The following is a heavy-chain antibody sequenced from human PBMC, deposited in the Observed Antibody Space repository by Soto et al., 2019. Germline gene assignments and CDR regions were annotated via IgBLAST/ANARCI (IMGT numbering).Heavy chain of an antibody. D-gene: IGHD3-3*01. CDR3: ARDNYANYDFWSGYFEA. CDR2: ISSSSYI. J-gene: IGHJ3*01. CDR1: GFTFSSYS. V-gene: IGHV3-21*01. Sequence: PGGSLRLSCAASGFTFSSYSMNWVRQAPGKGLEWVSSISSSSYIYYADSVKGRFTISRDNAKNSLYLQMNSLRAEDTAVYYCARDNYANYDFWSGYFEAWGQGTMVTVSS.